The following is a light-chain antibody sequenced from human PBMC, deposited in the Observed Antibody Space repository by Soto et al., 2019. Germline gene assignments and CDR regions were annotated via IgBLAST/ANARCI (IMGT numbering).Light chain of an antibody. Sequence: EIVMTQSPATLSVSPGERASLSCRASQSISNNLAWYQQRRGQPPRLLIYGSSTRATDIPPRFSGSGSGTEFTLTISSLQSEDSAVYYCHHYNNWPPGTFGQGTKVEIK. CDR3: HHYNNWPPGT. CDR1: QSISNN. CDR2: GSS. J-gene: IGKJ1*01. V-gene: IGKV3D-15*01.